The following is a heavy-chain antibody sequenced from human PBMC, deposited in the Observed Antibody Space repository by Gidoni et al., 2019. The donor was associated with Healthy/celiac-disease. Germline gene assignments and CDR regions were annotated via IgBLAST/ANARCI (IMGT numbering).Heavy chain of an antibody. V-gene: IGHV4-38-2*02. CDR1: GYSISSGYY. Sequence: QVQLQESGPGLVKPSETLSLTCTVSGYSISSGYYWGWIRQPPGKGLEWIGSIYHSGSPYYNPSLKSQVTISVDTAKNQFSLKLSSVTAADTAVYYCARGRGGNIVVVPAAMTGWFDPWGQGTLVTVSS. CDR3: ARGRGGNIVVVPAAMTGWFDP. J-gene: IGHJ5*02. D-gene: IGHD2-2*01. CDR2: IYHSGSP.